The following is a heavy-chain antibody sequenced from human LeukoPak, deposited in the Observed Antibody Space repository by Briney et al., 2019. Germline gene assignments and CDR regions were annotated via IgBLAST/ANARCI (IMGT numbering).Heavy chain of an antibody. V-gene: IGHV4-61*02. CDR1: GGSISSGGYY. J-gene: IGHJ4*02. Sequence: SETLSLTCTVSGGSISSGGYYWSWIRQPAGKGLEWIGRIYTSGSTNYNPSLKSRVTMSVDTSKDQFSLKLSSVTAADTAVYYCAREDSSSWYGYFDYWGQGTLVTVSS. CDR2: IYTSGST. D-gene: IGHD6-13*01. CDR3: AREDSSSWYGYFDY.